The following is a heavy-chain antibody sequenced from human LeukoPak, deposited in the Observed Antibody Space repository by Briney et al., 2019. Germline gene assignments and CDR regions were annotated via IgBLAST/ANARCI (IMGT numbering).Heavy chain of an antibody. CDR2: ISSSGSTI. Sequence: GGSLRLSCAASGFTFSSYEMNWVRQAPGKGLEWVSYISSSGSTIYYADSVKGRFTISRDNAKNILYLQMNSLRAEDTAVYYCAKDRCSNGIGCLYYYMDVWGKGTMVTISS. D-gene: IGHD2-8*01. CDR1: GFTFSSYE. V-gene: IGHV3-48*03. CDR3: AKDRCSNGIGCLYYYMDV. J-gene: IGHJ6*03.